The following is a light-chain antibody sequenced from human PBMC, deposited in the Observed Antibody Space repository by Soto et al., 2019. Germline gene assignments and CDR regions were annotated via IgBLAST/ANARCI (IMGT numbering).Light chain of an antibody. V-gene: IGKV1-5*01. CDR2: DAS. CDR3: QHYDSYS. J-gene: IGKJ1*01. CDR1: QRIRSW. Sequence: DIQMTQSPLTVSASVGDRVTLTCRASQRIRSWVAWYQQKPGKAPKLLVHDASILEGGVPSRFSGTGSGSEFTLTISSLQPDDSATYYCQHYDSYSFGQGTKVDIK.